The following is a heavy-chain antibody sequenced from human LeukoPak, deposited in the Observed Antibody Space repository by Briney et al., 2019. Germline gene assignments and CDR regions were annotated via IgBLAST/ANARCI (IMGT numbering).Heavy chain of an antibody. Sequence: ASVKVSCKASGYTFTSYDINWVRQATGQGLEWMGWISAYNGNTNYAQKLQGRVTMTTDTSTSTAYMELRSLRSDDTAVYYCAKERGYSYGDDAFDIWGQGTMVTVSS. CDR1: GYTFTSYD. D-gene: IGHD5-18*01. CDR3: AKERGYSYGDDAFDI. J-gene: IGHJ3*02. V-gene: IGHV1-18*01. CDR2: ISAYNGNT.